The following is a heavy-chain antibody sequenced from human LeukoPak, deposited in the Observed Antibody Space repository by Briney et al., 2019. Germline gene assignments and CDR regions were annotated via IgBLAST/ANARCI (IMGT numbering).Heavy chain of an antibody. D-gene: IGHD3-3*01. V-gene: IGHV3-74*01. CDR2: ISYDGHNT. CDR1: GITLSNYW. Sequence: GGSLRLSCAASGITLSNYWIHWVRHAPGKGLVWVSRISYDGHNTNYADSVKGRFTISRDNAKNTLYLQMNSLRAEDTAVYYCARGSRSGVVERDAFDIWGQGTMVTVSS. J-gene: IGHJ3*02. CDR3: ARGSRSGVVERDAFDI.